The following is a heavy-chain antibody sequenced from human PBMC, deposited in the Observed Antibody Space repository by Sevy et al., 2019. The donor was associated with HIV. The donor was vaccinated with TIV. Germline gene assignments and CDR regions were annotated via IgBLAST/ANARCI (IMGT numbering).Heavy chain of an antibody. CDR3: AKDGSSGGDYVLPDAFDI. CDR1: GFTFSSYA. V-gene: IGHV3-23*01. J-gene: IGHJ3*02. D-gene: IGHD3-10*01. CDR2: ISGSGGST. Sequence: GGSLRGYCAASGFTFSSYAMSWVRQAPGKGLECVSAISGSGGSTYYADYVKGRFTISRDNSKNTLYLQMNSLRAEDTAVYYCAKDGSSGGDYVLPDAFDIWGQGTMVTVSS.